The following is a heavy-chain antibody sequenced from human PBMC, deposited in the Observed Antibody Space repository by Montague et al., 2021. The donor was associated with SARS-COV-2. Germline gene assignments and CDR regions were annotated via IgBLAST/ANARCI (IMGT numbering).Heavy chain of an antibody. V-gene: IGHV4-4*07. J-gene: IGHJ4*02. CDR1: GDSITNHY. CDR3: ARDRFDFGAGRQGTIDF. Sequence: SETLSLTCSVSGDSITNHYWSWIRQPAGKGLEWIGRMHFTGKTNFSPFLSSRLTMSAETSKNQFSLTLTSVTAADTAIYFCARDRFDFGAGRQGTIDFWGQGTLVTVSS. CDR2: MHFTGKT. D-gene: IGHD3-10*01.